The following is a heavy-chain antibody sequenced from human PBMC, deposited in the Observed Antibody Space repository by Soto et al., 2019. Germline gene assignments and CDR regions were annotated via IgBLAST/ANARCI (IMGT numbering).Heavy chain of an antibody. CDR2: ISAYNGNT. D-gene: IGHD3-10*01. J-gene: IGHJ3*02. Sequence: GASVKVSCKASGYTFTSYFISWVRQAPGQGPERKGWISAYNGNTNYAQNLQGRVTMTTDTSTSTAYMELRSLRSDDTAENNSTMKMFRGAHDAFSICGQGTMVIVSS. V-gene: IGHV1-18*01. CDR3: TMKMFRGAHDAFSI. CDR1: GYTFTSYF.